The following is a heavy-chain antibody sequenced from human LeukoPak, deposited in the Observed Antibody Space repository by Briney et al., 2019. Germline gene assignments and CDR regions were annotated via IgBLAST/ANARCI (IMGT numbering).Heavy chain of an antibody. CDR2: IYYSGST. CDR3: ARRRWYFDL. V-gene: IGHV4-59*08. Sequence: PPETLSLTCTVSGGSISSYYWSWIRQPPGKGLEWIGYIYYSGSTNYNPSLKSRVTISVDTSKNQFSLKLSSVTAADTAVYYCARRRWYFDLWGRGTLVTVSS. J-gene: IGHJ2*01. CDR1: GGSISSYY.